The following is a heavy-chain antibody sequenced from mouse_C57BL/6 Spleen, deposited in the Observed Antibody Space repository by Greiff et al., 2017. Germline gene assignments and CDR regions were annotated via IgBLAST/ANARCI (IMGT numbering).Heavy chain of an antibody. D-gene: IGHD1-1*01. V-gene: IGHV1-55*01. Sequence: VQLQQPGAELVKPGASVKMSCKASGYTFTSYWITWVKQRPGQGLEWIGDIYPGSGSTNYNEKFKSKATLTVDTSSSTAYMQLSSLTSEDSAVDYCARRCYYGSSLYFDVWGTGTTVTVSS. CDR2: IYPGSGST. CDR1: GYTFTSYW. CDR3: ARRCYYGSSLYFDV. J-gene: IGHJ1*03.